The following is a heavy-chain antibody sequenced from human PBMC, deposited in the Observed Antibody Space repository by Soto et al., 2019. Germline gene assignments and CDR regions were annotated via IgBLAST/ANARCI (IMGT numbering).Heavy chain of an antibody. D-gene: IGHD2-15*01. CDR2: INPNSGGT. CDR1: GYTFTGYY. J-gene: IGHJ5*02. Sequence: ASVKVSCKASGYTFTGYYMHWVRQAPGQGLEWMGWINPNSGGTNYAQKFQGWVTMTRDTSISTAYMELSRLRSDDTAVYYCAREDCSGGSCYKYSSGWYGGFDPWGQGTLVTVSS. CDR3: AREDCSGGSCYKYSSGWYGGFDP. V-gene: IGHV1-2*04.